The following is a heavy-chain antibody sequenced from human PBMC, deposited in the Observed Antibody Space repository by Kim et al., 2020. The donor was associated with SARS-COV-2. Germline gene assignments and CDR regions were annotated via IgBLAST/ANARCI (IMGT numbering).Heavy chain of an antibody. J-gene: IGHJ3*02. D-gene: IGHD3-22*01. CDR3: AKDYYDSSGYYYPDAFDI. V-gene: IGHV3-30*02. Sequence: GRFTISRDNSKNTLYLQMNSLRAEDTAVYYCAKDYYDSSGYYYPDAFDIWGQGTMVTVSS.